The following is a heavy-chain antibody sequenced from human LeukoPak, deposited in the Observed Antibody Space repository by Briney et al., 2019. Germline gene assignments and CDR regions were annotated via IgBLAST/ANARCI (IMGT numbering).Heavy chain of an antibody. V-gene: IGHV3-30*02. CDR2: IRYDGSNK. J-gene: IGHJ6*03. CDR1: GFTFSSYG. CDR3: AKTGAGEYCSSTSCFPRPYYYYYYMDV. D-gene: IGHD2-2*01. Sequence: GRSLRLSCAASGFTFSSYGMHWVRQAPGKGLEWVAFIRYDGSNKYYADSVKGRFTISRDNSKNTLYLQMNSLRAEDTVVYYCAKTGAGEYCSSTSCFPRPYYYYYYMDVWGKGTTVTVSS.